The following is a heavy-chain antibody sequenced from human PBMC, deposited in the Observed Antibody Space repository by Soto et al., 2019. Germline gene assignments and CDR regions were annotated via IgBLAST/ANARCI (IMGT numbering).Heavy chain of an antibody. CDR2: IYYSGST. CDR1: GGSISSGGYY. CDR3: ARGLTIASGSYYVYYYYGMDV. J-gene: IGHJ6*02. V-gene: IGHV4-31*03. Sequence: PSETLSLTCTVSGGSISSGGYYWSWIRQHPGKGLEWIGYIYYSGSTYYNPSLKSRVTISVDTSKNQFSLKLSSVTAADTAVYYCARGLTIASGSYYVYYYYGMDVWGQGTTVTVSS. D-gene: IGHD3-10*01.